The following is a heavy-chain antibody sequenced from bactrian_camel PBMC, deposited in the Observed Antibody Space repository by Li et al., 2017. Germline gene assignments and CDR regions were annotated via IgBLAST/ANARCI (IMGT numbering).Heavy chain of an antibody. D-gene: IGHD6*01. CDR3: AADRTVVAGCFGY. J-gene: IGHJ6*01. CDR2: IYTGGGDT. CDR1: GFTFSSLY. Sequence: HVQLVESGGGLVQPGGSLRVSCGASGFTFSSLYMSWVRQAPGKGLEWVSSIYTGGGDTYYADSVKGRFTISSDNAKNTLYLQMNSLKPEDTAVYYCAADRTVVAGCFGYWGQGTQVTVS. V-gene: IGHV3-2*01.